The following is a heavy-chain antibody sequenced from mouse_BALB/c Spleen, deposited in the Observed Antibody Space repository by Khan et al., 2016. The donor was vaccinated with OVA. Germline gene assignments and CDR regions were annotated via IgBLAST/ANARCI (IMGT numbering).Heavy chain of an antibody. CDR2: INTYTGEP. V-gene: IGHV9-3-1*01. Sequence: QIQLVQSGPELKKPGETVKISCKASGYTFTNYGMNWVKQAPGKGLKWMGWINTYTGEPTYADDFKGRFAFSLETSASTAYLQINNLKNEDTAKDFCARMKPYWYFDLGGAGTTVTVSS. CDR1: GYTFTNYG. J-gene: IGHJ1*01. CDR3: ARMKPYWYFDL.